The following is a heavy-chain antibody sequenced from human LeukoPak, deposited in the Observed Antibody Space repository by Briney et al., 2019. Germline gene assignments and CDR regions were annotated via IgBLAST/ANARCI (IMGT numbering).Heavy chain of an antibody. J-gene: IGHJ4*02. D-gene: IGHD1-26*01. CDR2: ISSSSYI. CDR1: GFTFSSYS. V-gene: IGHV3-21*01. CDR3: ARRSGSSSFDY. Sequence: GGSLRLSCAASGFTFSSYSMNWVRQAPGKGLEWVSSISSSSYIYYADSVKGRFTISRDNAKNSLYLQMNSLRAEDTAVYYCARRSGSSSFDYWGQGTLVTVSS.